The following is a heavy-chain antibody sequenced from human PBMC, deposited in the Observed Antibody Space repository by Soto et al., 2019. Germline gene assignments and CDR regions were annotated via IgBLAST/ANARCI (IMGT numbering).Heavy chain of an antibody. V-gene: IGHV1-69*18. CDR1: GVTFSSYA. Sequence: QVQLVQSGAELKKPGSSVKVSCSASGVTFSSYAFTWVRQAPGQGLEWMGNIIPVFRTSNYAQGFQGRLTLSADESTNTIYMELSSLRADDTAVYFCAKDGSWDGGGGESWGQGTLVIVSS. J-gene: IGHJ4*02. D-gene: IGHD3-16*01. CDR3: AKDGSWDGGGGES. CDR2: IIPVFRTS.